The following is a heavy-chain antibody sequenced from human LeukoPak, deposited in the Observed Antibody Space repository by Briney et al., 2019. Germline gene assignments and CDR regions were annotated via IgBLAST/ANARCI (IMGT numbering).Heavy chain of an antibody. Sequence: GGSLRLPCAASGFTFSSYGMHWVRQAPGKGLEWVAFIRYDGSNKYYADSVKGRFTISRDNSKSTLYLQMNSLRAEDTAVYYCIKEGLSAYYYDSSGEYWGQGTLVTVSS. CDR2: IRYDGSNK. CDR1: GFTFSSYG. V-gene: IGHV3-30*02. D-gene: IGHD3-22*01. J-gene: IGHJ4*02. CDR3: IKEGLSAYYYDSSGEY.